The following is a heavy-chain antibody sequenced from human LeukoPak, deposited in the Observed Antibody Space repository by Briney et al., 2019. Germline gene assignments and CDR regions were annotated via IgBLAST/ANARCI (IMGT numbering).Heavy chain of an antibody. CDR1: GGSFSGYY. V-gene: IGHV4-34*01. J-gene: IGHJ3*02. D-gene: IGHD3-22*01. CDR3: ARSRNYYDSSGYYPDDAFDI. Sequence: PSETLSLTCAVYGGSFSGYYWSWIRQPPGKGLEWIGEINHSGSTNYNPSLKSRVTISVDTSKNQFSLKLSSVTAADTAVYYCARSRNYYDSSGYYPDDAFDIWGQGTMVTVSS. CDR2: INHSGST.